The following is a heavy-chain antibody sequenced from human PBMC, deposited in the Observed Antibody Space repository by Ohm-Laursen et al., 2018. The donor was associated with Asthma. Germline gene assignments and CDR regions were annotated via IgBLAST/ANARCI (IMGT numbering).Heavy chain of an antibody. CDR2: INVGNGNT. CDR1: GYTFTTYT. CDR3: ARTFTPASFDI. J-gene: IGHJ3*02. V-gene: IGHV1-3*01. D-gene: IGHD2/OR15-2a*01. Sequence: SVKVSCKTSGYTFTTYTMHWVRQAPGQRLEWLGWINVGNGNTKYAQKFQGRITITRDTSASTAYMELRSLRSEDTAVYYCARTFTPASFDIWGQGTMVTVSS.